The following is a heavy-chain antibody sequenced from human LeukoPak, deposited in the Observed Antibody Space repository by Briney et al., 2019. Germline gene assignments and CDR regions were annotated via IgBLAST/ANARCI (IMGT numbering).Heavy chain of an antibody. CDR3: ARDPGIAAAGSNAFDI. Sequence: PSETLSLTCAVSGGSFSTSNWWSCVRQPPGKGLEWIGYIYYSGSTYYNPSLKSRVTISVDTSKNQFSLKLSSVTAADTAVYYCARDPGIAAAGSNAFDIWGQGTMVTVSS. J-gene: IGHJ3*02. CDR2: IYYSGST. V-gene: IGHV4-30-4*01. D-gene: IGHD6-13*01. CDR1: GGSFSTSNW.